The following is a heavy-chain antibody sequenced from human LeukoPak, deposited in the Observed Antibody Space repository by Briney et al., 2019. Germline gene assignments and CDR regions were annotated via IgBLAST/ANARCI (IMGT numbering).Heavy chain of an antibody. CDR3: ARGSARIAEHYFDY. V-gene: IGHV3-7*03. D-gene: IGHD6-13*01. CDR1: GVTFSSYC. CDR2: IKQDGSAK. J-gene: IGHJ4*02. Sequence: PGGALRLSCGASGVTFSSYCMTWVRQAPGKGLEWVAHIKQDGSAKYYVDSLKGRFTISRDNAKNSLYLQMNSLRAEDTAVYYCARGSARIAEHYFDYWGQGNLVTVSS.